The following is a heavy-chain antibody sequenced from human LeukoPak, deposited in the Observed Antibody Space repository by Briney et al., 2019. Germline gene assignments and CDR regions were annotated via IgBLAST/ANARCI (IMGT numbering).Heavy chain of an antibody. V-gene: IGHV4-34*01. D-gene: IGHD6-19*01. J-gene: IGHJ4*02. CDR1: GGSFSGYY. CDR2: INHSGST. Sequence: SETLSLTCAVYGGSFSGYYWSWIRQPPGKGLEWIGEINHSGSTNYNPSLESRVTISVDTSKNQFSLKLSSVTAADTAVYYCASHNSSGWFVDYWGQGTLVTVSS. CDR3: ASHNSSGWFVDY.